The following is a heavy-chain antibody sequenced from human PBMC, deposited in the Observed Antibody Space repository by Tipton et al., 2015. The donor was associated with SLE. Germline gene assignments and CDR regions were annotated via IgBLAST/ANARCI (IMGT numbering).Heavy chain of an antibody. CDR2: VFDTGYT. J-gene: IGHJ4*02. D-gene: IGHD6-25*01. CDR1: GGAIRNSPCY. V-gene: IGHV4-39*01. CDR3: ARQDLGRAATLTFDI. Sequence: TLSLTCHVAGGAIRNSPCYWAWIRQPPGTRLEWIGSVFDTGYTAYNPSLEGRMSISVDTSNNEFSLKLSSVTAADTAVYFCARQDLGRAATLTFDIWGLGTLVTVSS.